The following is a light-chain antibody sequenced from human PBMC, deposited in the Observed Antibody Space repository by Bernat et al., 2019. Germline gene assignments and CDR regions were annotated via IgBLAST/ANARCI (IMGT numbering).Light chain of an antibody. Sequence: EIVLTQSPATLSLSPGERATLSCRASQSVSSYLAWYQQKPGQAPRLLIYDASNRATGIPARFSGSGSGTDFTLTISSLEPEDFAVYYCPQRSNWPPSITFGQETRLEIK. V-gene: IGKV3-11*01. J-gene: IGKJ5*01. CDR2: DAS. CDR3: PQRSNWPPSIT. CDR1: QSVSSY.